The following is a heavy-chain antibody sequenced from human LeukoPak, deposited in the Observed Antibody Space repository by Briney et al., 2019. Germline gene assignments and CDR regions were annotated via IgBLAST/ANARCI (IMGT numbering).Heavy chain of an antibody. CDR3: ASMSAVCGGSCAGAFDY. Sequence: SETLSLTCAVYGGSFSGYYWSWIRQPPGKGLEWIGEINHSGSTNYNPSLKSRVTISVDTSKNQFSLKLSSVTAADTAVHYCASMSAVCGGSCAGAFDYWGQGTLVTVSS. J-gene: IGHJ4*02. V-gene: IGHV4-34*01. CDR1: GGSFSGYY. D-gene: IGHD2-15*01. CDR2: INHSGST.